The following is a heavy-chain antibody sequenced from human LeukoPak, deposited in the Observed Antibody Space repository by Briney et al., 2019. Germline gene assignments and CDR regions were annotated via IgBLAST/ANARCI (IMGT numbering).Heavy chain of an antibody. CDR2: ISWNSGSI. J-gene: IGHJ4*02. D-gene: IGHD4-17*01. CDR3: AKDMNYGDYGPLDY. CDR1: GFTFDDYA. Sequence: PGGSLRLSCAASGFTFDDYAMNWVRQAPGKGLEWVSGISWNSGSIGYADAVKGRFTISRDNAKNCLYLQMNSLRAEDTALYYCAKDMNYGDYGPLDYWGRGALVTVSS. V-gene: IGHV3-9*01.